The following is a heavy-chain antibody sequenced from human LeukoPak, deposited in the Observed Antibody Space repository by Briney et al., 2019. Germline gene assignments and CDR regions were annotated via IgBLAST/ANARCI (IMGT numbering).Heavy chain of an antibody. Sequence: PSETLSPTCSVSGGSISGYYWTWIRQPPGKELEWIGYKYYSGSTNYNPSLKSRLTISVDTSKNPISLKLTSVTAADTAIYYCARHKGSGILDAFDFWGQGILVTVSS. J-gene: IGHJ3*01. CDR1: GGSISGYY. CDR2: KYYSGST. D-gene: IGHD3-10*01. CDR3: ARHKGSGILDAFDF. V-gene: IGHV4-59*08.